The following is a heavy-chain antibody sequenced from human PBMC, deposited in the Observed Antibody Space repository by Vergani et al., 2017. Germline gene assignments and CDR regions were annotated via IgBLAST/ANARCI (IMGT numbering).Heavy chain of an antibody. Sequence: VQLVESGGGVVQPGRSLRLSCAASGFTFSSYGMHWVRQAPGKGLEWVAVISYDGSNKYYADSVKGRFTISRDNSKNTLYLQMNSLRAEDTAVYYCVKDPSSGAPYWGQGTLVTVSA. D-gene: IGHD6-19*01. CDR3: VKDPSSGAPY. CDR2: ISYDGSNK. J-gene: IGHJ4*02. CDR1: GFTFSSYG. V-gene: IGHV3-30*18.